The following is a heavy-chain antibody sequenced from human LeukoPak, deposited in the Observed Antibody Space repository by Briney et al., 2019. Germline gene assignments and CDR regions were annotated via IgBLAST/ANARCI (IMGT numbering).Heavy chain of an antibody. CDR3: AKSFSGFKCACDI. V-gene: IGHV3-9*03. J-gene: IGHJ3*02. D-gene: IGHD1-26*01. CDR1: GFTFYVYA. CDR2: LSRYSGSI. Sequence: GGSLRLFCAASGFTFYVYAMLCLRPAPGKAVEWVSGLSRYSGSIDYAPSVKSRFTSSSDNATNSLYLHMYSLSGQDMVLYYCAKSFSGFKCACDIWGEGTMVSVSS.